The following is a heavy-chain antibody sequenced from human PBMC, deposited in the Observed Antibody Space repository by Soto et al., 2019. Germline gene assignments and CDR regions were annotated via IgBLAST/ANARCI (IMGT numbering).Heavy chain of an antibody. D-gene: IGHD6-13*01. CDR3: RAGYSSFSRADAFDI. CDR2: ISYDGRNK. V-gene: IGHV3-30*03. Sequence: QVQLVESGGGVVQPGRSLRLSCAASGFTFSNYAMHWVRQAPGKGLGWVAVISYDGRNKYYADSVKGRFTISRDNSKNTLFLQMNSLRAEDTAVYYCRAGYSSFSRADAFDIWGQGTMVTVSS. CDR1: GFTFSNYA. J-gene: IGHJ3*02.